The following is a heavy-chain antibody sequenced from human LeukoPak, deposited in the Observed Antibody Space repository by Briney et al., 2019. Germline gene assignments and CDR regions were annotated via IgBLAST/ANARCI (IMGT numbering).Heavy chain of an antibody. Sequence: SGGSLRLSCAASGFTFSSYSMNWVRQAPGKGLEWVSSISSSSSYIYYADSVKGRFTISRDNAKNSLYLQMNSLRAEDTAVYYCAKSRGARGYSSGWSDYWGQGTLVTVSS. CDR2: ISSSSSYI. V-gene: IGHV3-21*01. D-gene: IGHD6-19*01. CDR1: GFTFSSYS. J-gene: IGHJ4*02. CDR3: AKSRGARGYSSGWSDY.